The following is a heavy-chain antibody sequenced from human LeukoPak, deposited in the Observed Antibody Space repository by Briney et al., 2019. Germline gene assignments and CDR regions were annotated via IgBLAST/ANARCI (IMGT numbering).Heavy chain of an antibody. D-gene: IGHD4-17*01. V-gene: IGHV3-53*01. J-gene: IGHJ5*02. CDR2: IHTSGDT. CDR1: GLTGSHNY. Sequence: GGSLRLSCAASGLTGSHNYVSWVRQAPGKGLEWVSAIHTSGDTCYADSVKGRFTISRDTSKNTLYLQINSLRVEDTAVYYRIVFGDSNHWGQGTLVTVSS. CDR3: IVFGDSNH.